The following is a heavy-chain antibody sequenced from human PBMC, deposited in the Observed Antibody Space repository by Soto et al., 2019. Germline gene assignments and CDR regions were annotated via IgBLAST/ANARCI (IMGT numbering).Heavy chain of an antibody. J-gene: IGHJ4*02. V-gene: IGHV3-23*01. CDR1: GFTFSSYD. CDR3: AKDAPYTDYSKPYDS. D-gene: IGHD5-12*01. CDR2: INIGDTT. Sequence: EVQLLQSEGGLVQPGGSLRLSCAASGFTFSSYDMSWVRQAPGKGLEWISTINIGDTTYDADSVKGRFTISRDNSKNMVYLQMNRLRDEDTAVYYCAKDAPYTDYSKPYDSWGQGTLVTVSS.